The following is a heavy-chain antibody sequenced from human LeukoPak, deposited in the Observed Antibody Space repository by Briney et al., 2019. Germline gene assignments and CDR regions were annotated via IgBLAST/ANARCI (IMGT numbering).Heavy chain of an antibody. D-gene: IGHD3-9*01. Sequence: SETLSLTCTVSGGSISSYYWSWIRQPLGKGLEWIGYIYYSGSTNYNPSLKSRVTISVDTSKNQFSLKLSSVTAADTAVYYCARSPSDYDILTGSRGDAFDIWGQGTMVTVSS. CDR3: ARSPSDYDILTGSRGDAFDI. V-gene: IGHV4-59*01. J-gene: IGHJ3*02. CDR2: IYYSGST. CDR1: GGSISSYY.